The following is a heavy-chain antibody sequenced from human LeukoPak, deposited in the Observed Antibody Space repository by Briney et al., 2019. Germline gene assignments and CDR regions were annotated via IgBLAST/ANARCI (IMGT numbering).Heavy chain of an antibody. CDR3: GRDHYSGHEYFDY. CDR2: VYSSGST. V-gene: IGHV4-4*07. D-gene: IGHD5-12*01. Sequence: SETLSLTCTVPGGSISSFYWSWIRQPAGKGLEWIGRVYSSGSTKYNPSLKSRVTMSVDTSKNQFSLKVSSVTAADTAVYYCGRDHYSGHEYFDYWGQGTLVTVSS. J-gene: IGHJ4*02. CDR1: GGSISSFY.